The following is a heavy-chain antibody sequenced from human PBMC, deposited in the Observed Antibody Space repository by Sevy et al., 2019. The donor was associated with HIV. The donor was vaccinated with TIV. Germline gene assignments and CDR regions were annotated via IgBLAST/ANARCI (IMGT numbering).Heavy chain of an antibody. D-gene: IGHD3-3*01. V-gene: IGHV3-23*01. J-gene: IGHJ4*02. CDR3: AKDTIPLRYYDFWSGYYPPYYFDY. CDR1: GFTFSSYA. Sequence: WGSLRLSCAASGFTFSSYAMSWVRQAPGKGLEWVSAISGSGGSTYYADSVKGRFTISRDNSKNTLYLQMNSLRAEDTAVYYCAKDTIPLRYYDFWSGYYPPYYFDYWGQGTLVTVSS. CDR2: ISGSGGST.